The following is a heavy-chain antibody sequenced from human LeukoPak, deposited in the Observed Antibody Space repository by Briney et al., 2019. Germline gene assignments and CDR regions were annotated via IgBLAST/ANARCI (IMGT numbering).Heavy chain of an antibody. CDR3: APGHEYGLLDY. CDR2: FDPGMAET. Sequence: GASVKVSCKVSGHSLSELTMHWVRHAPGKGLEWMGGFDPGMAETIYAEKFQGRITMTEDTSTDTAYMELSSLRSEDTAVYYCAPGHEYGLLDYWGQGTLVTVSS. CDR1: GHSLSELT. D-gene: IGHD4-17*01. J-gene: IGHJ4*02. V-gene: IGHV1-24*01.